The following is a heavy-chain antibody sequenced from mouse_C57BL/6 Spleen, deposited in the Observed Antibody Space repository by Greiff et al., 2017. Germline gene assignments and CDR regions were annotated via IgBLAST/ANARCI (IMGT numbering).Heavy chain of an antibody. D-gene: IGHD2-2*01. CDR1: GYTFTSYW. J-gene: IGHJ2*01. CDR3: ARGGYPYCFDY. Sequence: QVQLQQPGAELVRPGSSVKLSCKASGYTFTSYWMDWVKQRPGQGLEWIGNIYPSDSETHYNQKFKDKATLTVDKSSSTAYMQISSLTSEDSAVYYCARGGYPYCFDYWGQGTTLTVSS. CDR2: IYPSDSET. V-gene: IGHV1-61*01.